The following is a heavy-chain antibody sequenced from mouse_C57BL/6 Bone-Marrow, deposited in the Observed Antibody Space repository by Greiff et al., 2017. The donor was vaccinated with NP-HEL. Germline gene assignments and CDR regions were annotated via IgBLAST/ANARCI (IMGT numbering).Heavy chain of an antibody. CDR2: INSDGGSS. CDR3: ARLNGDWYFDV. Sequence: EVMLVESGGGLVQPGESLKLSCESNEYEFPSHDMSWVRKTPEKRLELVAAINSDGGSSYYPDTMERRFIISRDNTKNTLYLEMSSLRSEDTALYDCARLNGDWYFDVWGTGTTVTVSS. J-gene: IGHJ1*03. CDR1: EYEFPSHD. V-gene: IGHV5-2*01.